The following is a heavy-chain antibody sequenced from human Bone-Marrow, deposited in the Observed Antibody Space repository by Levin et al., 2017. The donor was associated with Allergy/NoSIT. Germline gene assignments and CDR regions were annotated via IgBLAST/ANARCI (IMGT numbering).Heavy chain of an antibody. Sequence: ASVKVSCKASGGTFSSYAISWVRQAPGQGLEWMGGIIPIFGTANYAQKFQGRVTITAYESTSTAYMELSSLRSEDTAVYYCARVDGYDFWSGYDHYYYYGMDVWGQGTTVTVSS. V-gene: IGHV1-69*13. D-gene: IGHD3-3*01. CDR2: IIPIFGTA. CDR1: GGTFSSYA. CDR3: ARVDGYDFWSGYDHYYYYGMDV. J-gene: IGHJ6*02.